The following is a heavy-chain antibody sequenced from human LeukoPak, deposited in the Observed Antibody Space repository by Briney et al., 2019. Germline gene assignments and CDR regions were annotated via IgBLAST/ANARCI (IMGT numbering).Heavy chain of an antibody. CDR1: GFTFSSYE. J-gene: IGHJ4*02. CDR3: ARGVYRHSSGRKHSNFDY. D-gene: IGHD6-19*01. CDR2: ISSSGSTI. Sequence: GGSLRLSCAASGFTFSSYEMNWVRQAPGKGLEWVSYISSSGSTIYYADSVKGRFTISRDNAKNSLYLQLNSLRAEDTAVYYCARGVYRHSSGRKHSNFDYWGQGTLVTVSS. V-gene: IGHV3-48*03.